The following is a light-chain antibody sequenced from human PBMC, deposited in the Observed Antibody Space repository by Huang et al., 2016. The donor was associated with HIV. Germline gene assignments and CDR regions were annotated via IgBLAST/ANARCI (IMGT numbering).Light chain of an antibody. CDR3: HQYGNSPQT. CDR2: AAS. V-gene: IGKV3-20*01. Sequence: IVLTQSPGTLTLSPGERATLSCRASQSIYSNYLAWYQKKPGPAPRLLIYAASSRATGIPYRFSGSGSGTDFTLTISRLEPEDFALYYCHQYGNSPQTFGQGTKLDIK. J-gene: IGKJ2*01. CDR1: QSIYSNY.